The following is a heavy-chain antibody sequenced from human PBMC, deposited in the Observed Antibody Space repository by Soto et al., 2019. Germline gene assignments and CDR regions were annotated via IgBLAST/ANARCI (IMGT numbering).Heavy chain of an antibody. J-gene: IGHJ3*02. CDR3: AREARYYDSSGYYSLRPDAFDI. CDR2: TSSSSYT. Sequence: GGSLRLSCAASGFTFSDYYMSWIRQAPGKGLEWVSYTSSSSYTNYADSVKGRFTISRDNAKNSLYLQMNSLRAEDTAVYYCAREARYYDSSGYYSLRPDAFDIWGQGTMLTASS. V-gene: IGHV3-11*06. CDR1: GFTFSDYY. D-gene: IGHD3-22*01.